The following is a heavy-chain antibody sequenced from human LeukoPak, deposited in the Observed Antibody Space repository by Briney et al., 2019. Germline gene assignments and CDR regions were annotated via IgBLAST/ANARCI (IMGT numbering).Heavy chain of an antibody. D-gene: IGHD3-22*01. J-gene: IGHJ4*02. V-gene: IGHV3-23*01. CDR1: GFTFSNNA. CDR2: VNGSGVVT. Sequence: PGESLRLSCAASGFTFSNNAMSWVRQAPGKGLEWVSAVNGSGVVTHYAASVKGRFTVSRDNAKNTLYLQLNSLRAEDTAVYYCARSTRDSRGYYNTLDYWGQGTRVTVSS. CDR3: ARSTRDSRGYYNTLDY.